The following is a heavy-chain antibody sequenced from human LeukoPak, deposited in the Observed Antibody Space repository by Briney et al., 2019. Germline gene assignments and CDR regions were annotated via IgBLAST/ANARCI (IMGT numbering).Heavy chain of an antibody. CDR3: AKSKGNWQPARY. CDR2: ISWDGGST. V-gene: IGHV3-43D*03. CDR1: GFTFYDYA. Sequence: GGSLRLSCAASGFTFYDYAMHWVRQAPGKGLEWVSLISWDGGSTYYADSVKGRFTISRDNSKNSLYLQTNSLRAEDTALYYCAKSKGNWQPARYWGQGTLVTVSS. J-gene: IGHJ4*02. D-gene: IGHD2-2*01.